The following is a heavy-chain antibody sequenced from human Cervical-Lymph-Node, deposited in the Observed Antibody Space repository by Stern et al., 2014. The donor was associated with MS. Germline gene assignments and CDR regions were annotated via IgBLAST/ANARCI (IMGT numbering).Heavy chain of an antibody. D-gene: IGHD2-15*01. J-gene: IGHJ6*02. Sequence: EVQLLESGGDLVQPGRSLRLSCAASGFRFDDYAMYWVRQAPGKGLEWVSGISWSSGKIGCADSVKGRFTISRDNVKNSLFLQMNSLRSEDTASYYCARAIGFCSGGNCEPYYYYGIDVWGQGTRVTVSS. CDR2: ISWSSGKI. V-gene: IGHV3-9*01. CDR1: GFRFDDYA. CDR3: ARAIGFCSGGNCEPYYYYGIDV.